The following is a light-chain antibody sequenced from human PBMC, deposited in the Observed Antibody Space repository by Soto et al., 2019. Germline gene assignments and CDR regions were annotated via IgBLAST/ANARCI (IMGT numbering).Light chain of an antibody. CDR1: SSDVGGFNY. CDR2: EVS. Sequence: CVLTQPPSASGCLGQSVTISCAGTSSDVGGFNYVSWYQQHPGKAPKVIIYEVSKRPSGVPDRFSGSKSGSTASLTVSGLQAEDEADYSCRSYAVTNIFVLGTGPTVTVL. CDR3: RSYAVTNIFV. J-gene: IGLJ1*01. V-gene: IGLV2-8*01.